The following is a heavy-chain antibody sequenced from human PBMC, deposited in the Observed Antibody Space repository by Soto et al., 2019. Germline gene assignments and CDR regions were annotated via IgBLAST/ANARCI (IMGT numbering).Heavy chain of an antibody. V-gene: IGHV4-38-2*02. D-gene: IGHD2-2*01. CDR1: GYSISSGYY. CDR2: IYHSGST. Sequence: SWNLALTCAVSGYSISSGYYWGWIRQPPGKGLEWIGSIYHSGSTYYNPSLKSRVTISVDTSKNQFSLKLSSVTAADTAVYYCARDSQLLGVGVCSSTSCIGDNWCDSWGQGTLGTVS. CDR3: ARDSQLLGVGVCSSTSCIGDNWCDS. J-gene: IGHJ5*01.